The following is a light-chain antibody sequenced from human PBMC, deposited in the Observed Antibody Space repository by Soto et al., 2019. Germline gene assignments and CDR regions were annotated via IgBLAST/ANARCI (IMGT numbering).Light chain of an antibody. J-gene: IGKJ2*01. V-gene: IGKV3-15*01. CDR3: QQYNNWPPFT. Sequence: ETVLTQSPGTLSLSPGERATLSCRANQSVSSNLAWYQQKPGQAPRLPIYGASTRATGIPARFSGSGSGTEFTLTIRSLQSEDFAVYYCQQYNNWPPFTFGQGTKVDIK. CDR2: GAS. CDR1: QSVSSN.